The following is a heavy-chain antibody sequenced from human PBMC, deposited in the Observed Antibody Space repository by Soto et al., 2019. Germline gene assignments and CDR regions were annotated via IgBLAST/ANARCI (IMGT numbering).Heavy chain of an antibody. J-gene: IGHJ3*02. CDR3: TTGYDFWSGQPDAFDI. Sequence: WWSLRLSCAASGFTFSNAWMSWCRQAPGKGLEWVGRIKSKTDGGTTDYAAPVKGRFTISRDDSKNALYLQMNSLKTEDTAVYYCTTGYDFWSGQPDAFDIWGQGTMVTVS. D-gene: IGHD3-3*01. V-gene: IGHV3-15*01. CDR2: IKSKTDGGTT. CDR1: GFTFSNAW.